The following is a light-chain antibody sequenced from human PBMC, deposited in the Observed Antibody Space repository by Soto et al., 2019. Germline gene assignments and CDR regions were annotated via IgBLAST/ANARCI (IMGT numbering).Light chain of an antibody. Sequence: QSVLTQPPSESGAPGQRVTISCTGSSSNIGAGYDVHWYQQLPGTAPKLLIYANINRPAGVPDRFSGSKSGTSASLAITGLQAEDEADYYCQSYDSSPSGYVFGTGTKLTVL. CDR1: SSNIGAGYD. V-gene: IGLV1-40*01. CDR2: ANI. J-gene: IGLJ1*01. CDR3: QSYDSSPSGYV.